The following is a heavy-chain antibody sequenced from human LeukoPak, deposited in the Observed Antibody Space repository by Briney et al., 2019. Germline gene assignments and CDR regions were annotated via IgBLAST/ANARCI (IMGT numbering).Heavy chain of an antibody. CDR3: ARTLTSGSGSYYNVFFDY. Sequence: SETLSLTCTVSGGSISTTTYYWGWIRQPPGKGLEWIGSIFYSGSTYYNPSLKSRVTISVDTSKNQFSLKLSSVTAADTAVYYCARTLTSGSGSYYNVFFDYWGQGTLVTVSS. V-gene: IGHV4-39*07. J-gene: IGHJ4*02. CDR1: GGSISTTTYY. D-gene: IGHD3-10*01. CDR2: IFYSGST.